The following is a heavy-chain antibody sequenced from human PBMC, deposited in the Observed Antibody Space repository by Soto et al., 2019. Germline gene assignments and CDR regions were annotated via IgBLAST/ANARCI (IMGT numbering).Heavy chain of an antibody. D-gene: IGHD4-4*01. V-gene: IGHV4-30-2*01. CDR3: ATQSYSNSGAYYYYAMDV. Sequence: TLSLTCAVSGGSISSCGYSWIWIRQPPGKGLEWIGYIYQSGSTYYNPSLKSRVTISVDRSRNQFSLKLSSVTAADTAVYFCATQSYSNSGAYYYYAMDVWGQGTTVTVSS. CDR1: GGSISSCGYS. CDR2: IYQSGST. J-gene: IGHJ6*02.